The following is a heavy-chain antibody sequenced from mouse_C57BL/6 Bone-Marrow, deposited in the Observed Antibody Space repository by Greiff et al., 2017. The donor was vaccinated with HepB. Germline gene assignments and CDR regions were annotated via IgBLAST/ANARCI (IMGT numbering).Heavy chain of an antibody. CDR3: ARSHYDYDVGYFDY. CDR1: GFTFSDYG. V-gene: IGHV5-15*01. Sequence: EVKLVESGGGLVQPGGSLKLSCAASGFTFSDYGMAWVRQAPRKGPEWVAFISNLAYSIYYADTVTGRFTISRENAKNTLYLEMSSLRSEDTAMYYCARSHYDYDVGYFDYWGQGTTLTVSS. D-gene: IGHD2-4*01. J-gene: IGHJ2*01. CDR2: ISNLAYSI.